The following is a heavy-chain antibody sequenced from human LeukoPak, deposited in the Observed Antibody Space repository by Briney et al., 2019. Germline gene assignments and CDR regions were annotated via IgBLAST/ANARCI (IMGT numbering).Heavy chain of an antibody. J-gene: IGHJ4*02. D-gene: IGHD1-26*01. CDR3: ARVRGSYAFDY. Sequence: GGSLRLSCAASGFMFSDYYMSWMRQAPGKGLEWVSYISNSGGSPMYNADSVKGRFTISRDNAKNSLYLQMNSLRAEDTAVYYCARVRGSYAFDYWGQGTLVTVSS. CDR2: ISNSGGSPM. V-gene: IGHV3-11*01. CDR1: GFMFSDYY.